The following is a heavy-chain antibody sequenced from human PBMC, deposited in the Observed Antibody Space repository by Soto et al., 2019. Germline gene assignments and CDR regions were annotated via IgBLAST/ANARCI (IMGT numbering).Heavy chain of an antibody. CDR3: ARAPPYYYYDSSGYWFDP. CDR2: INPNSGGT. Sequence: ASVKVSFKASGYTFTGYYMHWVRQAPGQGLEWMGWINPNSGGTNYAQKFQGRVTMTRDTSISTAYMELSRLRSDDTAVYYCARAPPYYYYDSSGYWFDPWGQGTLVTVSS. J-gene: IGHJ5*02. CDR1: GYTFTGYY. D-gene: IGHD3-22*01. V-gene: IGHV1-2*02.